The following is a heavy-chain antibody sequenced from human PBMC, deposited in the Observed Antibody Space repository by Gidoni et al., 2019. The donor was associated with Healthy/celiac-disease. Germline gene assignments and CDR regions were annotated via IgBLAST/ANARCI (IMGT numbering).Heavy chain of an antibody. J-gene: IGHJ6*03. D-gene: IGHD5-18*01. Sequence: EVQLLESGGGLVQPGESLRLSCAASGFTFSSYARSWFRQAPGKGLEWVSAISGSGGSTYYADSVKGRFTISRDNSKNTLYLQMNSLRAEDTAVYYCAKGPKYSYGYYYYYYMDVWGKGTTVTVSS. CDR3: AKGPKYSYGYYYYYYMDV. CDR1: GFTFSSYA. CDR2: ISGSGGST. V-gene: IGHV3-23*01.